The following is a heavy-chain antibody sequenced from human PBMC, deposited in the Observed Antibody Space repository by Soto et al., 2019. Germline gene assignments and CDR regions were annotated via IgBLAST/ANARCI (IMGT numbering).Heavy chain of an antibody. J-gene: IGHJ4*02. CDR2: IYWDDDK. CDR3: AHRVLRTVFGLVTTTAIYFDF. D-gene: IGHD3-3*01. Sequence: QITLNESGPTQVKPRQTLTLTCTFSGFSLTTSGVGVGWIRHSPGKAPERLALIYWDDDKRYSPSLKRRLTITKDTSKNQVVLTMADLDPADPATYYCAHRVLRTVFGLVTTTAIYFDFWGQGTPFAVSS. V-gene: IGHV2-5*02. CDR1: GFSLTTSGVG.